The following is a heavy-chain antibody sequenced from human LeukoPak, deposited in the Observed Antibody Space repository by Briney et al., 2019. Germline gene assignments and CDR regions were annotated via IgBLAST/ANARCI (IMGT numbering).Heavy chain of an antibody. CDR2: IHPNTGGT. D-gene: IGHD3-3*01. CDR3: ATATIFGVVTVYYYYYMDV. CDR1: GYTFTGHY. V-gene: IGHV1-2*02. J-gene: IGHJ6*03. Sequence: ASVKVSCKASGYTFTGHYIHWVRQAPGQGLEWMGWIHPNTGGTKYAQKFQGRVTMTRDTSSSTAYMELSSLRSDDTAVYYCATATIFGVVTVYYYYYMDVWGKGTTVTVSS.